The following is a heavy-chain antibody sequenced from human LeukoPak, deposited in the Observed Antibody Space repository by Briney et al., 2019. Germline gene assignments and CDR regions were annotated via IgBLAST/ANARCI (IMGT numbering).Heavy chain of an antibody. CDR3: ARDWNYGGTFEY. Sequence: GGSLRLSCVASDFTFSRYSMVWVRQAPGKGLEWVSYISGQGSTLYYADSVQGRFTISTDNAMNSLFLQMNSLRVEDTAVYYCARDWNYGGTFEYWGQGTLVTVS. J-gene: IGHJ4*02. D-gene: IGHD1-7*01. V-gene: IGHV3-48*01. CDR1: DFTFSRYS. CDR2: ISGQGSTL.